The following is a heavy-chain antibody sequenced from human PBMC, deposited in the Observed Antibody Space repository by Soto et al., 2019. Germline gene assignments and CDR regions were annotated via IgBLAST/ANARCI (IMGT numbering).Heavy chain of an antibody. CDR1: GYTFSSYR. CDR2: ISVYSGKT. CDR3: ARSAMAGDYYYYCMDV. Sequence: ASVQVSCKASGYTFSSYRITWVREAPGQGLEWMGWISVYSGKTSYAQKLQDRVTMSTDTSTSTAYMELRGLRSDDNAFYCCARSAMAGDYYYYCMDVWGRGTTVTVSS. V-gene: IGHV1-18*04. J-gene: IGHJ6*02. D-gene: IGHD6-19*01.